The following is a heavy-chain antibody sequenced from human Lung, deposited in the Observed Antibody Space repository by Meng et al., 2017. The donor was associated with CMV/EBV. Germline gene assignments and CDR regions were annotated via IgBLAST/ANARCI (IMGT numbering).Heavy chain of an antibody. Sequence: SLKISXAASGFTFDDYAMHWVRQAPGKGLEWVSGISWNSGSKGYADSVKGRFTISRDNAKNSLYLQMNSLRAEDTALYYCAKDLRPRYNWNYDYYYGMDVWGQGTTVTVSS. CDR2: ISWNSGSK. J-gene: IGHJ6*02. CDR3: AKDLRPRYNWNYDYYYGMDV. CDR1: GFTFDDYA. V-gene: IGHV3-9*01. D-gene: IGHD1-20*01.